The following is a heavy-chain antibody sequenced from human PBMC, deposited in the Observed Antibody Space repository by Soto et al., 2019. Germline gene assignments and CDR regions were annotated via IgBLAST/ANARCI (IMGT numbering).Heavy chain of an antibody. V-gene: IGHV3-7*01. CDR1: GFTFSSYW. CDR2: IKQDGSEK. Sequence: EVQLVESGGGLVQPGGSLRLSCAASGFTFSSYWMSWVRQAPGKGLEWVANIKQDGSEKYYVDSVKGRFTISRDNAKNSLYLQMNSLRAEDTAVYYCARDPRGIWYNWYFDLWGRGTLVTVSS. D-gene: IGHD6-13*01. CDR3: ARDPRGIWYNWYFDL. J-gene: IGHJ2*01.